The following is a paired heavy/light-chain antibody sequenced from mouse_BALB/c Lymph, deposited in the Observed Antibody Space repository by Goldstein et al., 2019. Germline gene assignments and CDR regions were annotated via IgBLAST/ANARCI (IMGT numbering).Light chain of an antibody. CDR2: DTS. J-gene: IGKJ4*01. Sequence: QIVLTQSPAIMSASPGEKVTMTCSASSSISYMHWYQQKPGTSPKRWIYDTSKLASGVPARFSGSGSGTSYSLTISSMEAEDAATYYCHQRSSYPFTFGSGTKLEIK. V-gene: IGKV4-70*01. CDR1: SSISY. CDR3: HQRSSYPFT.
Heavy chain of an antibody. V-gene: IGHV1-81*01. CDR3: AGWLRRGIDY. Sequence: QVQLQQSGPELVKPGASVKMSCKASGYTFTDYVISWVKQRTGQGLEWIGEIYPGSGSTYYNEKFKGKATLTADKSSNTAYMQLSSLTSEDSAVYFCAGWLRRGIDYWGQGTTLTVSS. CDR1: GYTFTDYV. CDR2: IYPGSGST. D-gene: IGHD2-2*01. J-gene: IGHJ2*01.